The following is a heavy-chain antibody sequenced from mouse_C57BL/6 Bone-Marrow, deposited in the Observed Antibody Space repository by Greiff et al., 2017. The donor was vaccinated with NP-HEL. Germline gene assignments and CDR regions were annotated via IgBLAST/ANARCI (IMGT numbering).Heavy chain of an antibody. CDR2: ISDGGSYT. Sequence: DVKLVESGGGLVKPGGSLKLSCAASGFTFSSYAMSWVRQTPDKRLEWVATISDGGSYTSYPDNVKGRFTISRDKAKNKLYRQMSHLKYEDTAMYYCAREMGITTVVAPRAYWGQGTLVTVSA. CDR3: AREMGITTVVAPRAY. V-gene: IGHV5-4*01. J-gene: IGHJ3*01. D-gene: IGHD1-1*01. CDR1: GFTFSSYA.